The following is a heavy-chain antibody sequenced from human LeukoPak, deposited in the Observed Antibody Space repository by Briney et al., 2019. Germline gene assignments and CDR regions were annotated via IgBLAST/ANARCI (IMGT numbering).Heavy chain of an antibody. Sequence: PSETLSLTCAVYGGSFSGYYWSWIRQPPGKGLEWIGEINHSGSTNYNPSLKSRVTISVDTSKNQFSLKLSSVTAADTAVYYCARHKPTFTYYYGSGSYYTIDYWGQGTLVTVSS. CDR1: GGSFSGYY. D-gene: IGHD3-10*01. CDR2: INHSGST. CDR3: ARHKPTFTYYYGSGSYYTIDY. V-gene: IGHV4-34*01. J-gene: IGHJ4*02.